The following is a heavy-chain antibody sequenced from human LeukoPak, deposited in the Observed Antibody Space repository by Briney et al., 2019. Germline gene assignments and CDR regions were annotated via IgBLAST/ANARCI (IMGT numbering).Heavy chain of an antibody. D-gene: IGHD5-18*01. V-gene: IGHV4-59*08. CDR2: IYYSGST. Sequence: SETLSLTCTVSGDSISSYYWSWIRRPPGKGLEWIGYIYYSGSTNYNPSLKSRVTISVDTSKNQFSLKLSSVTAADTAVYYCARHGFGSYGFYGMDVWGQGTTVTVSS. CDR1: GDSISSYY. CDR3: ARHGFGSYGFYGMDV. J-gene: IGHJ6*02.